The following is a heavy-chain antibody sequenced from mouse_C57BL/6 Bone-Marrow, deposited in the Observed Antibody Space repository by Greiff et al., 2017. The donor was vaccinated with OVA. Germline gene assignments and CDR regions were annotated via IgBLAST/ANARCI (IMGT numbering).Heavy chain of an antibody. CDR1: GYAFSSSW. Sequence: QVQLKESGPELVKPGASVKISCKASGYAFSSSWMNWVKQRPGKGLEWIGRIYPGDGDTNYNGKFKGKATLTADKSSSTAYMQLSSLTSEDSAVYFCAVLLQSFAYWGQGTLVTVSA. J-gene: IGHJ3*01. V-gene: IGHV1-82*01. CDR3: AVLLQSFAY. CDR2: IYPGDGDT. D-gene: IGHD1-1*01.